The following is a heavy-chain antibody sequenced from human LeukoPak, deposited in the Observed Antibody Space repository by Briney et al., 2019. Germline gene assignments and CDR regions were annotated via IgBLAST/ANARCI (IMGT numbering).Heavy chain of an antibody. CDR3: ARVSDCSSTTCPFDY. D-gene: IGHD2-2*01. CDR1: GDSISSDDYY. V-gene: IGHV4-30-4*01. Sequence: SQTLSLTCTVSGDSISSDDYYWSWIRQPPGKGLEWIGYIYYSGSTYYNPSLKSRGTISVDTSKNQFSLKLSSVTAADTAVYYCARVSDCSSTTCPFDYWGQGTLVTVSS. CDR2: IYYSGST. J-gene: IGHJ4*02.